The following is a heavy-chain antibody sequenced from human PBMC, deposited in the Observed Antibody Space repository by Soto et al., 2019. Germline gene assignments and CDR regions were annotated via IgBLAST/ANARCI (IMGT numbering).Heavy chain of an antibody. J-gene: IGHJ4*02. V-gene: IGHV1-69*12. D-gene: IGHD1-26*01. CDR3: ARVWELTSDY. Sequence: QVPLVQSGAEVKKPGSSVKVSCKASGGTFSSHAISWVRPAPGQGLEWMGGIIPIFGTASYAQKFQGRVTITADESTSTAYMELNSLRSEDTAVYYCARVWELTSDYWGQGTLVTVSS. CDR2: IIPIFGTA. CDR1: GGTFSSHA.